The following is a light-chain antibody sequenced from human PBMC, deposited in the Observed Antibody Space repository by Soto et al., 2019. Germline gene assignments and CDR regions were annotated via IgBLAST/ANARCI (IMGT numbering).Light chain of an antibody. CDR3: QSYDSSLSGYV. V-gene: IGLV1-40*01. Sequence: QSVLTQPPSVSEAPGQRVTISCTGSSSNIGAGYEAHWYQQVPGTAPKLLIYENNNRPSGVPDRFYGSKSGTSASLAITGLQAENVAEYYCQSYDSSLSGYVFGTGTKLTVL. CDR1: SSNIGAGYE. J-gene: IGLJ1*01. CDR2: ENN.